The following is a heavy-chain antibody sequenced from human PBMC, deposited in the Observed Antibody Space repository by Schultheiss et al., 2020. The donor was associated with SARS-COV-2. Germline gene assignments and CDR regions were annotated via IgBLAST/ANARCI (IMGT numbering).Heavy chain of an antibody. V-gene: IGHV4-38-2*02. D-gene: IGHD5-12*01. CDR2: IYYSGST. CDR1: GYSISSGYY. J-gene: IGHJ5*02. Sequence: SETLSLTCTVSGYSISSGYYWGWIRQPPGKGLEWIGSIYYSGSTNYNPSLKSRVTISVDTSKNQFSLKLSSVTAADTAVYYCARGGYSGYDSWFDPWGQGTLVTVSS. CDR3: ARGGYSGYDSWFDP.